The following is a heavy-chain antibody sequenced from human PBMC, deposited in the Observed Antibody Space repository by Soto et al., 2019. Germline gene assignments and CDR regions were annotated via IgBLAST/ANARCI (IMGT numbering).Heavy chain of an antibody. V-gene: IGHV1-18*01. D-gene: IGHD3-22*01. Sequence: QVQLVQSGAEVKKPGASVKVSCKASNYTFSSYGINWVRQAPGQGLEWMGWISVNNGNTNSAQKFQGRFTMTADTSTTTASMELWSLTSDDSAVYYCARGKSYYDISGYFYSDYWGQGTLVTVSS. CDR2: ISVNNGNT. CDR1: NYTFSSYG. CDR3: ARGKSYYDISGYFYSDY. J-gene: IGHJ4*02.